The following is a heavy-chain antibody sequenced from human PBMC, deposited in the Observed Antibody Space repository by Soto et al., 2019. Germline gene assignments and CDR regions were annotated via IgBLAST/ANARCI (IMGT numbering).Heavy chain of an antibody. Sequence: GGSLRLSCVGSGFTFSMFAMSWVRQAPGKGLEWISGISGSGGSTYYADSVKGRFTVSRDNSKTTVFLQMNSLRTEDTAVYFCAKERNFWSGTAGFDSWGQGXPVTVYS. CDR2: ISGSGGST. J-gene: IGHJ5*01. CDR3: AKERNFWSGTAGFDS. D-gene: IGHD3-3*01. CDR1: GFTFSMFA. V-gene: IGHV3-23*01.